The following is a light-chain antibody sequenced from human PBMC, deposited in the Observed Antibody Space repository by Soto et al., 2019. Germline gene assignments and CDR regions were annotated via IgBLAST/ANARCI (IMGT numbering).Light chain of an antibody. CDR2: DAS. J-gene: IGKJ4*01. CDR1: QSVRSY. CDR3: QQRSNWLT. Sequence: EIVLTQSPATRSLSPGERATLSCRASQSVRSYLAWYQQQPGQAPRLLIYDASNSATGIPARFSGSGSGTDFTLTISSLEPEDVAVYYCQQRSNWLTFGGGTKV. V-gene: IGKV3-11*01.